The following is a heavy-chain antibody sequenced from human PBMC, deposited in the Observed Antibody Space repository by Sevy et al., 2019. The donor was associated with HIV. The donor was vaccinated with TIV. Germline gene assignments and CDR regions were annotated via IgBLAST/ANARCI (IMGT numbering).Heavy chain of an antibody. CDR2: ISYDGSNK. D-gene: IGHD3-3*01. CDR3: AKSPVSDYDFWSGYHYYYYYGMDV. V-gene: IGHV3-30*18. CDR1: GFTFSSYG. J-gene: IGHJ6*02. Sequence: GGSLRLSCAASGFTFSSYGMHWVRQAPGKGLEWVAVISYDGSNKYYADSVKGRFTISRDNSKNTLYLQMNSLRAEDTAVYYCAKSPVSDYDFWSGYHYYYYYGMDVWGQGTTVTVSS.